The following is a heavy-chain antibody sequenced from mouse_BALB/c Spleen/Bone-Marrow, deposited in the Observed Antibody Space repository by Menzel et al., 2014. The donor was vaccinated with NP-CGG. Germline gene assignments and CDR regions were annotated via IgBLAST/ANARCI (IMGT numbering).Heavy chain of an antibody. CDR2: ISNGGSTT. D-gene: IGHD2-2*01. J-gene: IGHJ4*01. CDR1: GFTFSYYT. CDR3: ARDGYDVGGALDY. Sequence: EVKLVESGGGLVQPGGSLKLSCAASGFTFSYYTMSWVRQTPEKRLEWVAYISNGGSTTYHPDTVKGRFTISRDNAKNTLYLQMSSLKSEDTAMYYCARDGYDVGGALDYWGQGTSVTASS. V-gene: IGHV5-12-2*01.